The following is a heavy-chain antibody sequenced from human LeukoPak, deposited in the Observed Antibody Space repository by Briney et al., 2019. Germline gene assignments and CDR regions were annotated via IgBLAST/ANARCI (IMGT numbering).Heavy chain of an antibody. J-gene: IGHJ3*02. CDR1: GFIFTSYT. CDR2: ISSDGKNT. Sequence: PGWSLRLSCAASGFIFTSYTMHWVRQAPGKGLEWVASISSDGKNTYYADSVRGRFTITRDNSKNTLYLQMDSLEVEDTAVYYCARPCRGTSTYDAFDIWGQGTMVTVSS. V-gene: IGHV3-30*04. CDR3: ARPCRGTSTYDAFDI.